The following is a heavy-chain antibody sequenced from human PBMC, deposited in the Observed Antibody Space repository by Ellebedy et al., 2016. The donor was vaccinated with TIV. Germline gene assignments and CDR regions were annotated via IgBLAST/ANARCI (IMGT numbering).Heavy chain of an antibody. Sequence: MPSETLSLTCSVSGRSVSSTRYYWAWIRQPPGKGLEYIGSVYYSGSPNYNPSFKSRVTLSADTSKNQFSLNLRTVTAADTAVYYCARTDPWQPIDDWGQGILVSVSS. CDR1: GRSVSSTRYY. CDR3: ARTDPWQPIDD. J-gene: IGHJ4*02. V-gene: IGHV4-39*01. D-gene: IGHD2-21*02. CDR2: VYYSGSP.